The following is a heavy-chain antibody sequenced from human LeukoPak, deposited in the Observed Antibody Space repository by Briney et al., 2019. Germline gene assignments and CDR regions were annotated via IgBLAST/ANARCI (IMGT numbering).Heavy chain of an antibody. J-gene: IGHJ4*02. CDR2: IYYSGST. V-gene: IGHV4-59*08. Sequence: SETLSLTCTVSGGSISSYYWSWIRQPPGKGLEWIGYIYYSGSTNYNPSLKSRVTISVDTSKNQFSLKLSSVTAADTAVHYCARLGKIAAAGQYYFDYWGQGTLVTVSS. D-gene: IGHD6-13*01. CDR1: GGSISSYY. CDR3: ARLGKIAAAGQYYFDY.